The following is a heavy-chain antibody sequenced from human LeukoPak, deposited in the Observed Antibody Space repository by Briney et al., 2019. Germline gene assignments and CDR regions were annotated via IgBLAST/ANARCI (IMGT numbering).Heavy chain of an antibody. CDR3: ARDNGGTAMAYYYYYYMDV. D-gene: IGHD5-18*01. CDR2: MNPNSGNT. V-gene: IGHV1-8*01. J-gene: IGHJ6*03. CDR1: GYTFTSYD. Sequence: ASVKVSCKASGYTFTSYDINWVRQATGQGLEWMGWMNPNSGNTGHAQKFQGRVTMTRNTSISTAYMELSSLRSEDTAVYYCARDNGGTAMAYYYYYYMDVWGKGTTVTISS.